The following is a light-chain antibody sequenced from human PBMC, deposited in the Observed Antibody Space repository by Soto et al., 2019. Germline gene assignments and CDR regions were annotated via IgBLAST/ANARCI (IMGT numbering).Light chain of an antibody. J-gene: IGKJ1*01. CDR1: QGIGND. Sequence: AIQMTQSPSSLSASVGVRVTISCRASQGIGNDLGWYQQKPGKAPNLLIYDASSLQSGVPSRFSGSGSGTDFTLTISSLQPEDFATYYCLQDYNYPRTFGQGTKVEI. V-gene: IGKV1-6*01. CDR2: DAS. CDR3: LQDYNYPRT.